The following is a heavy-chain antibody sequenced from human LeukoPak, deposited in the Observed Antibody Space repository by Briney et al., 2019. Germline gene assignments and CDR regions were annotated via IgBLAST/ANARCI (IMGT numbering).Heavy chain of an antibody. CDR2: ISASGGST. CDR3: ARDYWWNYDY. V-gene: IGHV3-23*01. J-gene: IGHJ4*02. Sequence: RTGGSLRLSCAASGFTFSSSAMSWVRQVPGKGLEWVSGISASGGSTSYADSVRGRFTISRDNSKNTIYLQMDSLRAEDTAIYYCARDYWWNYDYWGQGTLVTVSS. D-gene: IGHD1-7*01. CDR1: GFTFSSSA.